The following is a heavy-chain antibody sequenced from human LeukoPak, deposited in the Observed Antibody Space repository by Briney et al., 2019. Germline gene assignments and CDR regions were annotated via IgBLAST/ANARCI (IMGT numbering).Heavy chain of an antibody. J-gene: IGHJ4*02. Sequence: GGSLRLSCAASGFTFSSYAMNWVRQAPGKGLDWVSGTGSTGVSTFYADSVKGRFTVSRDNSKNTLSLQMNSLRAEDTAVYYCAKDPGVVPAHYFDYWGQGTLVTVSS. CDR1: GFTFSSYA. CDR3: AKDPGVVPAHYFDY. V-gene: IGHV3-23*01. D-gene: IGHD2-2*01. CDR2: TGSTGVST.